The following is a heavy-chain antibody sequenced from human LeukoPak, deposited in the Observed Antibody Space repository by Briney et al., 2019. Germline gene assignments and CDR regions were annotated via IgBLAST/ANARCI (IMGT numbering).Heavy chain of an antibody. CDR3: AKSRSGSANWALRIFDN. Sequence: AGGSLRLSCAGSGFVFSTYTMNWIRQTPGKGLEWVSSISSHNTHIYYADSVKGRFIISRDNSENTLYVEMNSLRAEDTAIYYCAKSRSGSANWALRIFDNWGQGTLVSVSS. D-gene: IGHD3-10*01. V-gene: IGHV3-21*04. CDR1: GFVFSTYT. CDR2: ISSHNTHI. J-gene: IGHJ4*02.